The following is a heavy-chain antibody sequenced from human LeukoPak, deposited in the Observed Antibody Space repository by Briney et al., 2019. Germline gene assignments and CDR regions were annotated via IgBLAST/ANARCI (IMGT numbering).Heavy chain of an antibody. J-gene: IGHJ4*02. D-gene: IGHD4-17*01. Sequence: SETLSLTCTVSGGSISSSSYYWGWIRQPPGKGLEWIGSIYYGGSTYYNPSLKSRVTISVDTSKNQFSLKLSSVTAADTAVYYCARAVSDYGDYGHADYWGQGTLVTVSS. V-gene: IGHV4-39*07. CDR1: GGSISSSSYY. CDR3: ARAVSDYGDYGHADY. CDR2: IYYGGST.